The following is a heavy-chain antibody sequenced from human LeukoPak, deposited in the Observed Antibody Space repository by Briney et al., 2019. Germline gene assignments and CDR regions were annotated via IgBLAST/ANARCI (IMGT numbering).Heavy chain of an antibody. V-gene: IGHV4-34*01. J-gene: IGHJ4*02. CDR1: GGSVSGDY. CDR2: INHSGST. D-gene: IGHD3-22*01. CDR3: ARAPRYYDSSGYPLD. Sequence: PSETLSLTFAVYGGSVSGDYWSWVRQPPGKGPGWIWEINHSGSTNYNPSLKSRVTISVDTSKNQFSLKLSSVTAADTAVYYCARAPRYYDSSGYPLDWGQGTLVTVSS.